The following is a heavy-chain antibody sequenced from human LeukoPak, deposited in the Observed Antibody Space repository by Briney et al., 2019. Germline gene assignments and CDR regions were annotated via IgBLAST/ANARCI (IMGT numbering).Heavy chain of an antibody. CDR1: GGSISSYY. V-gene: IGHV4-4*07. CDR3: ARDSYSSSPRFDY. D-gene: IGHD6-13*01. CDR2: IYTSGST. Sequence: PSETLSLTCTVSGGSISSYYRGLIRQPAREGLELIGRIYTSGSTNYNPSLKSRVTMSVDTSKNQFSLKLSSVTAADTAVYYCARDSYSSSPRFDYWGQGTLVTVSS. J-gene: IGHJ4*02.